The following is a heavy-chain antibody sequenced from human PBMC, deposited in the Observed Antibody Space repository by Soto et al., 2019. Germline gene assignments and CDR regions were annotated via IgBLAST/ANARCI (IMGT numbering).Heavy chain of an antibody. CDR2: IWYDGSNK. CDR3: ARDVYGSGSYYTAPVDY. D-gene: IGHD3-10*01. J-gene: IGHJ4*02. V-gene: IGHV3-33*01. Sequence: GGSLRLSCATSGFTFSSYGMHWVRQAPGKGLEWVAVIWYDGSNKYYADSVKGRFTISRDNSKNTLYLQMNSLRAEDTAVYYCARDVYGSGSYYTAPVDYWGQGTLVTVSS. CDR1: GFTFSSYG.